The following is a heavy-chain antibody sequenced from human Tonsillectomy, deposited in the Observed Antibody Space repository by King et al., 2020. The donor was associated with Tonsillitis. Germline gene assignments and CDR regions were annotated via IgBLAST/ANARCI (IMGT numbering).Heavy chain of an antibody. CDR1: GFTFSSYA. D-gene: IGHD6-19*01. CDR3: AGEQWLVPSPFDY. J-gene: IGHJ4*02. CDR2: ISYDGSNK. V-gene: IGHV3-30*01. Sequence: HVQLVESGGGVVQPGRSLRLSCAASGFTFSSYAMHWVRQAPGKGLEWVAVISYDGSNKYYADSVKGRFTSARDNSKNTLYLQMNSLRTEDTAVYFCAGEQWLVPSPFDYWGQGTLVTVSS.